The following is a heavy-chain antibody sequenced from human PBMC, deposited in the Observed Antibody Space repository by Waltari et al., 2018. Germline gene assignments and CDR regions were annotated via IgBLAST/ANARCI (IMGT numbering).Heavy chain of an antibody. CDR1: GYTFTSYD. CDR2: MNPNSGNT. D-gene: IGHD2-15*01. CDR3: ARRGLKGVVVSRAFDI. J-gene: IGHJ3*02. V-gene: IGHV1-8*01. Sequence: QVQLVQSGAEVKKPGASVKVSCKASGYTFTSYDINWVRQATGQGLEWMGWMNPNSGNTGYAQKFQGRVTMTRNTSISTAYMELSSLRSEDTAVYYCARRGLKGVVVSRAFDIWGQGTMVTVSS.